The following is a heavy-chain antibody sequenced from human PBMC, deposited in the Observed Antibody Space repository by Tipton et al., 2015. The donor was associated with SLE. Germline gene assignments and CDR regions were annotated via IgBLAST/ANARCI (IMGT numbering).Heavy chain of an antibody. J-gene: IGHJ4*02. Sequence: TLSLTCTVSGGSISSSSYYWGWIRQPPGKGLEWIGSIYYSGSTYYNPSLKSRVTISVDTSKNQFSLKLSSVTAADTAAYYCARRLTRYSGYDYFASGRVYWGQGTLVTVSS. CDR3: ARRLTRYSGYDYFASGRVY. CDR1: GGSISSSSYY. V-gene: IGHV4-39*07. CDR2: IYYSGST. D-gene: IGHD5-12*01.